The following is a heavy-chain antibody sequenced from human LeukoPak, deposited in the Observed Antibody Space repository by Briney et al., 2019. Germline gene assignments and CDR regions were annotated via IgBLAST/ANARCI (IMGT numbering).Heavy chain of an antibody. CDR2: IYYSGST. Sequence: SETLSLTCSVSGGSISTYYWSWIRQPPEKGLEWFGYIYYSGSTNYNPSLKSRVTISVDTSKNQFSLKLSSVTAADTAVYYCARDSGRRFDYWGQGTLVTVSS. V-gene: IGHV4-59*01. CDR3: ARDSGRRFDY. D-gene: IGHD6-19*01. CDR1: GGSISTYY. J-gene: IGHJ4*02.